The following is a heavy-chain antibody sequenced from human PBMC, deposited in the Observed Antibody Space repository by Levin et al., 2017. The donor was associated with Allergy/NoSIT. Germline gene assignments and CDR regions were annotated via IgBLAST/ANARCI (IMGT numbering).Heavy chain of an antibody. D-gene: IGHD2-21*02. CDR2: ISGDGSIT. CDR3: TREGLFCGVDCSFDY. J-gene: IGHJ4*02. V-gene: IGHV3-74*01. Sequence: GESLKISCAASGFTFSSYWMHWVRQAPGKGLVWVSRISGDGSITSFADSVKGRFTISRDNAKNTLFLQMNSLRAEDTAVYYCTREGLFCGVDCSFDYWGQGTLVTVSS. CDR1: GFTFSSYW.